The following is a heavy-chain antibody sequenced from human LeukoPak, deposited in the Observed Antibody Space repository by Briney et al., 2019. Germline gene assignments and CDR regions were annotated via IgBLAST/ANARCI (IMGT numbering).Heavy chain of an antibody. CDR3: ATTSKSFIAAVEPNYYYMDV. Sequence: ASVKVSCKASGYTFTSYAMHWVRQAPGQRLEWMGWINAGNGNTKYSQKFQGRVTITSDTSASTAYMELSSLRSEDTAVYYCATTSKSFIAAVEPNYYYMDVWGKGTTVTVSS. CDR2: INAGNGNT. CDR1: GYTFTSYA. D-gene: IGHD6-13*01. J-gene: IGHJ6*03. V-gene: IGHV1-3*01.